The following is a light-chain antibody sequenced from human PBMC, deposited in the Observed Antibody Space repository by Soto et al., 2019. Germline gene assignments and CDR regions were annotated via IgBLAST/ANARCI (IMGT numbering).Light chain of an antibody. V-gene: IGKV3-20*01. CDR3: QQYAGSPRT. CDR2: DAS. Sequence: EIVLTQSPGTLSLSPGERATLSCRASRSVGNNYLAWYQQRPGQAPNLLIYDASSRATGIPDRFSGSGSGTDFTLTITRVEPEDFAVYFCQQYAGSPRTFGQGTKVDIK. J-gene: IGKJ1*01. CDR1: RSVGNNY.